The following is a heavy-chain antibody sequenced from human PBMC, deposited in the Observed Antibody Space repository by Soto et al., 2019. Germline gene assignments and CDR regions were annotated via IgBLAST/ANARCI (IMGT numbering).Heavy chain of an antibody. D-gene: IGHD4-17*01. CDR2: LSGAGGST. J-gene: IGHJ2*01. V-gene: IGHV3-23*01. CDR3: AKTHRDTTVVGRYWCFDL. CDR1: GFTFGAFA. Sequence: SGFTFGAFAMAGARQRPGNGLEGVSSLSGAGGSTYYTNSARGPFTIPRENSNSSLFLQMNNLRAEDTAVYFCAKTHRDTTVVGRYWCFDLWGRGSLVTSPQ.